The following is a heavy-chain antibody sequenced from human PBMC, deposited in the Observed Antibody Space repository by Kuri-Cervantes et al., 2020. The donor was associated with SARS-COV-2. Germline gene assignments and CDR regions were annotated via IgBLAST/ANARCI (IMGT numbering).Heavy chain of an antibody. Sequence: GGSLRLSCAASGFNFSRTDMHWVRQAPGKGLEWVAVMSCDGKKRESLGSGKGRFTVSRDNSQNTLYLQMNSLRAEDTAVYYCASGGPYYDFWSGLTYYYYYGMDVWGQGTTVTVSS. D-gene: IGHD3-3*01. CDR1: GFNFSRTD. V-gene: IGHV3-33*08. CDR2: MSCDGKKR. J-gene: IGHJ6*02. CDR3: ASGGPYYDFWSGLTYYYYYGMDV.